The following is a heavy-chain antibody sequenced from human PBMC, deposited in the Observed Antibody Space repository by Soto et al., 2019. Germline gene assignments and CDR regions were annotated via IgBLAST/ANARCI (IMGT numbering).Heavy chain of an antibody. CDR2: ISAYNGNT. CDR1: GYTFTSYG. D-gene: IGHD1-26*01. J-gene: IGHJ4*02. Sequence: WASVKVSCKASGYTFTSYGISWVRQAPGQGLEWMGWISAYNGNTNYAQKLQGRVTMTTDTSTSTAYMEMRSLRSDDTALYYCARENLPLGTVGASYFDYWGQGTLVTVSS. V-gene: IGHV1-18*04. CDR3: ARENLPLGTVGASYFDY.